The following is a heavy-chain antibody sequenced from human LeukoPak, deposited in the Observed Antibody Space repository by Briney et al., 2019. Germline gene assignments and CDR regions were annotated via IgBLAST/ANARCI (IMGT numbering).Heavy chain of an antibody. CDR2: INSGGSST. J-gene: IGHJ1*01. CDR3: AKDPRITMIVVVPEYFQH. CDR1: GFTFSSYR. V-gene: IGHV3-74*01. D-gene: IGHD3-22*01. Sequence: GGSLRLSCAASGFTFSSYRMYWVRQAPGKGLVWVSRINSGGSSTTYADSVKGQFTISRDNSKNTLYLQMNSLRAEDTAVYYCAKDPRITMIVVVPEYFQHWGQGTLVTVSS.